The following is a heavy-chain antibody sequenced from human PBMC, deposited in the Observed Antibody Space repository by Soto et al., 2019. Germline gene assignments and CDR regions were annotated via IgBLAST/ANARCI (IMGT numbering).Heavy chain of an antibody. J-gene: IGHJ4*02. D-gene: IGHD6-25*01. V-gene: IGHV3-23*01. CDR3: AKFFVGTGGSSGWPWYFDH. Sequence: EVQLLESGGGLVQPGGSLRLSCAASGFTFSNYAMSWVRQAPGKGLEWVSASSGSGGTTYNADSVKGRFTISRDNSKTTLYLQMDSLRAEDTAVYYCAKFFVGTGGSSGWPWYFDHWGQGTLVTVSS. CDR1: GFTFSNYA. CDR2: SSGSGGTT.